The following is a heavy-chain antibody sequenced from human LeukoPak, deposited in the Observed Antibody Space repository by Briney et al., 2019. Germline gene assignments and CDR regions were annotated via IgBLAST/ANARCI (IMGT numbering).Heavy chain of an antibody. V-gene: IGHV4-59*01. CDR2: IYYSGST. Sequence: PSETLSLTCTVSGGSISSYYWSWIRQPPGKGLEWIGYIYYSGSTNYNPSLKSRVTISVDTSKNQFSLKLSSVTAADTAVYYCARVGTIFVPPTYYYYMDVWGKGTTVTVSS. CDR1: GGSISSYY. D-gene: IGHD3-3*01. CDR3: ARVGTIFVPPTYYYYMDV. J-gene: IGHJ6*03.